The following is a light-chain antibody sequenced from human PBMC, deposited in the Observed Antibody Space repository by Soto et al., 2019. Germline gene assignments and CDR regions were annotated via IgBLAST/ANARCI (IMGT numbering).Light chain of an antibody. V-gene: IGKV1-33*01. Sequence: DLQMTQSPSSLSASVGDRVTITCQASQDINNYLNWYQQKPGKAPKLLIYDASNLETGVPSRFSGSGSGTDFTFTISSLQPEDIATYHCQQYANFPLTFGGGTKVEIK. J-gene: IGKJ4*01. CDR3: QQYANFPLT. CDR1: QDINNY. CDR2: DAS.